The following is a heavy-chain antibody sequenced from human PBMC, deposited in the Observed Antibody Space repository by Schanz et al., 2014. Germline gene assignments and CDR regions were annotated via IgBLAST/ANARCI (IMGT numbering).Heavy chain of an antibody. D-gene: IGHD6-19*01. V-gene: IGHV1-18*01. CDR1: GYAFSDYG. Sequence: QVQLVQSGAEVKKPGASVKVSCKTSGYAFSDYGITWVRQAPGQGLQWMGWISPYTGNTNYAQKLQGRGAMTTDTSTSTAYMELRSLRSDDTAVYYCARGGYSSGWYDRDIAHFDYWGQGTLVTVSS. CDR2: ISPYTGNT. CDR3: ARGGYSSGWYDRDIAHFDY. J-gene: IGHJ4*02.